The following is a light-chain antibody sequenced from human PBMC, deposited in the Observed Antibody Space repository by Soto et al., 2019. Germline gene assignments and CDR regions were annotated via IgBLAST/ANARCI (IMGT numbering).Light chain of an antibody. CDR3: QQSFSTPYT. CDR2: SAS. CDR1: QTINKN. Sequence: DIQMTQSPSSLSASVGDRVTITCRASQTINKNLNWYQQKPGQAPNLLIYSASDFQSGVPSRFSGSGSGTEFTLTICGLQPEDFATYYCQQSFSTPYTFGQGTELEI. J-gene: IGKJ2*01. V-gene: IGKV1-39*01.